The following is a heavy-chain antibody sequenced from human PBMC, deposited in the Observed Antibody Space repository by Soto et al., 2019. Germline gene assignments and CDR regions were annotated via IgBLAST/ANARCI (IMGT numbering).Heavy chain of an antibody. Sequence: EVQLVESGGGLVQPGGSLRLSCAASGFTFSSYWMHWVRQAPGKGLVWVSRINSDGSSTSYADSVKSRFTISRDNAKNTLYLQMNRLRAEDTAVYYCARAIVAGTDNYYGMAVWCQGSTVPVS. CDR3: ARAIVAGTDNYYGMAV. D-gene: IGHD3-16*02. CDR1: GFTFSSYW. J-gene: IGHJ6*02. V-gene: IGHV3-74*01. CDR2: INSDGSST.